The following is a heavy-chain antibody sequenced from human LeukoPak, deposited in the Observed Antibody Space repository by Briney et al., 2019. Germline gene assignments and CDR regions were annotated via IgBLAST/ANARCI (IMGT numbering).Heavy chain of an antibody. Sequence: GGSLRLSCTASGITFSDAWMNWVRQAPGKGLEWVSYISSSGSTIYYADSVKGRFTISRDNAKNSLYLQMNSLRAEDTAVYYCARSGEQWIFDYWGQGTLVTVSS. J-gene: IGHJ4*02. V-gene: IGHV3-11*04. CDR2: ISSSGSTI. CDR3: ARSGEQWIFDY. CDR1: GITFSDAW. D-gene: IGHD6-19*01.